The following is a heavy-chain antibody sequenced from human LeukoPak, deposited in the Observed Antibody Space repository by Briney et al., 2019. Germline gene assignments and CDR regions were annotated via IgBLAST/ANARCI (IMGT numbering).Heavy chain of an antibody. V-gene: IGHV1-2*02. Sequence: GASVTLSCKTSGYTFTRYYMHWVRQAPGQGLEWMGWINPNSGGIHYAQKVQGRVSMTRDTSINTAYMELSSLSSDDTAVYYCAKGLDASGTNGMDVWGQGTTVTVSS. CDR2: INPNSGGI. D-gene: IGHD3-10*01. J-gene: IGHJ6*02. CDR1: GYTFTRYY. CDR3: AKGLDASGTNGMDV.